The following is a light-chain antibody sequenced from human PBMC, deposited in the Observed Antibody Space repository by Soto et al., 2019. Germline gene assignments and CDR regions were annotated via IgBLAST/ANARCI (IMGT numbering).Light chain of an antibody. Sequence: QSVPTQPPSASGSPGQSATISCTGTSSDVGGYNYVSWYQQYPGKAPKLMIYEVSKRPSGVPDRFSGSKSGNTASLTVSGLQAEAEADYYCSSYAGSSTWVFGGGTKLTVL. J-gene: IGLJ3*02. CDR2: EVS. V-gene: IGLV2-8*01. CDR1: SSDVGGYNY. CDR3: SSYAGSSTWV.